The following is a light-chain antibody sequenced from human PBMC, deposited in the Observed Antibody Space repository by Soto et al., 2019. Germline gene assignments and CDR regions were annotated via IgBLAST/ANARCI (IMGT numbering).Light chain of an antibody. CDR1: QTSGTY. Sequence: DVQVTQSPSTLSASIGDRVAIRCRTSQTSGTYINWYQQRPGKAPSLLIYETSNLRSGVPSRLSGSGSGTDFALTINSLQPEDFATYYCQQTYKTPQTFAQGAKVDI. V-gene: IGKV1-39*01. CDR2: ETS. J-gene: IGKJ1*01. CDR3: QQTYKTPQT.